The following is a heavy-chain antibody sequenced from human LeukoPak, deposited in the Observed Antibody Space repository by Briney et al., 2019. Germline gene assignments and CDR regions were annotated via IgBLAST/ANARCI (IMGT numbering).Heavy chain of an antibody. CDR1: GGSISSYY. CDR3: AREYSSSSGRRAFDF. Sequence: SETLSLTCTVSGGSISSYYWNWIRQPPGKGLEWIGYIYYSGSTNYNPSLMSRVTTLLDTSKNQFSLRLSSVTAADTAVYYCAREYSSSSGRRAFDFWGQGTMVTVSS. V-gene: IGHV4-59*08. CDR2: IYYSGST. J-gene: IGHJ3*01. D-gene: IGHD6-6*01.